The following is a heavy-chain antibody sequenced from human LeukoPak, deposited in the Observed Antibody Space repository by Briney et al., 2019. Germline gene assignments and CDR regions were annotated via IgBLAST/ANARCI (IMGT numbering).Heavy chain of an antibody. CDR1: GFTFSNYW. CDR3: ARGSSLDY. V-gene: IGHV3-7*04. Sequence: GGSLRLXCAASGFTFSNYWMSWVRQAPGRGLEWVANIKEDGSEKYYVDSVKGRFIISRDNAKNSLYLQMNSLRTEDAAVYYCARGSSLDYWGQGTLVTVSS. D-gene: IGHD3-10*01. CDR2: IKEDGSEK. J-gene: IGHJ4*02.